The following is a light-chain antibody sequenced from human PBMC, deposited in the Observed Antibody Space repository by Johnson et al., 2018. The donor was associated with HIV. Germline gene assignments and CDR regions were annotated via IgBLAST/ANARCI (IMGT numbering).Light chain of an antibody. J-gene: IGLJ1*01. CDR2: ENN. CDR1: SSNIGNNY. CDR3: GTWASSLRAYV. V-gene: IGLV1-51*02. Sequence: QSLLTQPPSVSAAPGQKVTISCSGSSSNIGNNYVSWYQQLPGTAPKLLIYENNKRPSGIPDRFSGSKSGTSATLGITGLQTWDEADYYCGTWASSLRAYVCGTGTKVTVL.